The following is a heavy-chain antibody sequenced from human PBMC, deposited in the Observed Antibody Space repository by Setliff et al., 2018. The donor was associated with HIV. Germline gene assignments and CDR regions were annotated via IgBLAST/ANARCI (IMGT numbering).Heavy chain of an antibody. J-gene: IGHJ4*02. D-gene: IGHD5-18*01. V-gene: IGHV1-2*02. CDR3: ARTLPQYTNLFDY. CDR2: VIPNSGKT. CDR1: GFSFDDYY. Sequence: GASVKVSCKASGFSFDDYYIHWVRQAPGQGLEWMGCVIPNSGKTYYAQEFQGRVTMTSDTSISTAYMEVSNLRSDDTAVYYCARTLPQYTNLFDYWGQGTLVTVS.